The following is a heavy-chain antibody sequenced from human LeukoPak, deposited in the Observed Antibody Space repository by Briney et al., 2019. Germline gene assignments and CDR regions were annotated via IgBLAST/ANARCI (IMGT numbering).Heavy chain of an antibody. CDR2: IYYSGST. Sequence: SETLSLTCTVSGGSISSYYWSWIRQPPGKGLEWIGYIYYSGSTNYNPSLKSRVTISVDTSKNQFSLKLSSVTAADTAAYYCARSSWSFDYWGQGTLVTVSS. V-gene: IGHV4-59*01. CDR3: ARSSWSFDY. J-gene: IGHJ4*02. CDR1: GGSISSYY. D-gene: IGHD6-13*01.